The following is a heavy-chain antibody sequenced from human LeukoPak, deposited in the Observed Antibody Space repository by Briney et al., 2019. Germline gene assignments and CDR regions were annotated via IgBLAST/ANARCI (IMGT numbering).Heavy chain of an antibody. V-gene: IGHV1-8*01. CDR3: ARVYSSSWYYYYGMDV. Sequence: ASVKVSCEASGYTFTSYDINWVRQATGQGLEWMGWMNPNSGNTGYAQKFQGRVTMTRNTSISTAYMELSSLRSEDTAVYYCARVYSSSWYYYYGMDVWGQGTTVTVSS. J-gene: IGHJ6*02. CDR1: GYTFTSYD. CDR2: MNPNSGNT. D-gene: IGHD6-13*01.